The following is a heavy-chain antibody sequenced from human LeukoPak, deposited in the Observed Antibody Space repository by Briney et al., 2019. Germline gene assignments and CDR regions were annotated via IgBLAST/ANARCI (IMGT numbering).Heavy chain of an antibody. J-gene: IGHJ4*02. CDR3: ARGTMDGGQYYYDSS. CDR1: GFTFSTYA. D-gene: IGHD3-22*01. V-gene: IGHV3-23*01. CDR2: ISGSGGVT. Sequence: GGSLRLSCAASGFTFSTYAMSWVRQAPGKGLQWVSAISGSGGVTYYADPVKGRFTISRDNSKNTLYLQMNSLRAEDTAVYYCARGTMDGGQYYYDSSGGQGTLVTVSS.